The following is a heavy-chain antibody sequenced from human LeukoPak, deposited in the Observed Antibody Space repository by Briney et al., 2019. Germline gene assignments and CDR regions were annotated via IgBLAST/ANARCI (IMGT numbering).Heavy chain of an antibody. CDR1: GFTFSSYA. CDR2: ISYDGSNK. V-gene: IGHV3-30*01. J-gene: IGHJ4*02. Sequence: GGSLGLSCAASGFTFSSYAMHWVRQAPGKGLEWVAVISYDGSNKYYADSVKGRFTISRDNSKNTLYLQMNSLRAEDTAVYYCARSASLDYWGQGTLVTVSS. CDR3: ARSASLDY.